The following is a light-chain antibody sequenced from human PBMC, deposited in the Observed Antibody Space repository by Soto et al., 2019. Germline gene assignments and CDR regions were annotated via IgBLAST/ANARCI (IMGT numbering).Light chain of an antibody. V-gene: IGLV2-8*01. CDR3: SSYAGSNIHYV. CDR1: NSDIGGYNY. CDR2: EVS. J-gene: IGLJ1*01. Sequence: QSALTQPPSASGSPGQSLTISCTGTNSDIGGYNYVSWYQQHPGIAPRLMIYEVSNRPSRVTDRFSGSKSGNTVSLTVSGLQVEDEADYYCSSYAGSNIHYVLATGTKVTVL.